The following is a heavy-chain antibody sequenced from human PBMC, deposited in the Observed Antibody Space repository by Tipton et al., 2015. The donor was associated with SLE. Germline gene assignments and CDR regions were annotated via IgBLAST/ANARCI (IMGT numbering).Heavy chain of an antibody. Sequence: TLSLTCAVSGGSISSSNWWSWVRQPPGKGLEWIGEIYHSGSTNYNPSLKSRVTISVDKSKNQFSLKLSSVTAADTAVYYCAGVSDYDDWYFDLWGRGTLVTVSS. CDR1: GGSISSSNW. CDR2: IYHSGST. V-gene: IGHV4-4*02. CDR3: AGVSDYDDWYFDL. J-gene: IGHJ2*01. D-gene: IGHD3-22*01.